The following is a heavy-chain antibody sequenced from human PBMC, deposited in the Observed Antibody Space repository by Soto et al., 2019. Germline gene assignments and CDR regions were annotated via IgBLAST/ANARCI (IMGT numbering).Heavy chain of an antibody. J-gene: IGHJ6*02. D-gene: IGHD1-26*01. V-gene: IGHV3-33*01. CDR1: GFTFSSYG. Sequence: QVQLVESGGGVVQPGRSLRLSCAASGFTFSSYGMHWVRQAPGKGLEWVAVIWYDGSNKYYADSVKGRFTISRDNSKNTLYLQMNSLRAEDTAVYYCARWAHYYYGMDVWGQGTTVTVSS. CDR2: IWYDGSNK. CDR3: ARWAHYYYGMDV.